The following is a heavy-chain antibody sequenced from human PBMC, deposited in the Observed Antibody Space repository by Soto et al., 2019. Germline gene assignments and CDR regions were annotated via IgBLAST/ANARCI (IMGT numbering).Heavy chain of an antibody. CDR1: GFTFSSYS. CDR3: AREGINNYNEDDFDS. Sequence: PGGSLRLSCAASGFTFSSYSMNWVRQAPGKGLEWVSSISGSGNYTHYADFLRGRFTISRDNAKTSLYLQMNSLRAEDTAVYYCAREGINNYNEDDFDSWGQGTVVTVSS. J-gene: IGHJ4*02. V-gene: IGHV3-21*01. CDR2: ISGSGNYT. D-gene: IGHD4-4*01.